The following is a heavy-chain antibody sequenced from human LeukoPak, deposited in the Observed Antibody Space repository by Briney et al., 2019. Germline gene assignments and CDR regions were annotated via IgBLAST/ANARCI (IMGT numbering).Heavy chain of an antibody. Sequence: GGSLRLPCAASGFTFSGSAMHWVRQASGKGLEWVGRIRSKANSYATAYAASVKGRFTISRDDSKNTAYLQMNSLKTEDTAVYYCTRQPCTSCPGYWGQGTLVTVSS. D-gene: IGHD2-2*01. CDR1: GFTFSGSA. J-gene: IGHJ4*02. CDR3: TRQPCTSCPGY. CDR2: IRSKANSYAT. V-gene: IGHV3-73*01.